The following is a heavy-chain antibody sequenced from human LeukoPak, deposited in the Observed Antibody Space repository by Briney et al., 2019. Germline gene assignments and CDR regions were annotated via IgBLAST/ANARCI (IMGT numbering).Heavy chain of an antibody. J-gene: IGHJ4*02. CDR2: IYYSGST. D-gene: IGHD3-10*01. CDR1: GDSISSSDYY. Sequence: PSETLSLTCTVSGDSISSSDYYWSWIRQPPGKGLEWMGYIYYSGSTYYNPSLRSRVTMSVDTSKNQISLKLSSVTAADTAVYYCARVAGQAGESLYRVRFYYFDYWGQGTLVTVSS. V-gene: IGHV4-30-4*01. CDR3: ARVAGQAGESLYRVRFYYFDY.